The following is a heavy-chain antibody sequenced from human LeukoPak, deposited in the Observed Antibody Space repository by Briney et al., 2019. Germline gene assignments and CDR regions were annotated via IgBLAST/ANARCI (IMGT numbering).Heavy chain of an antibody. CDR1: EYTFIDYY. CDR3: AREGYAGAIEYAFDI. Sequence: GASVKVSCKASEYTFIDYYVHWVRQAPGQGLEWMGSIDPHSGGTNFAQKFQGRVTMTRDTSIRTAYMELSRLRFDDTAVYYCAREGYAGAIEYAFDIWGQGTKVTVSS. CDR2: IDPHSGGT. J-gene: IGHJ3*02. V-gene: IGHV1-2*02. D-gene: IGHD1-26*01.